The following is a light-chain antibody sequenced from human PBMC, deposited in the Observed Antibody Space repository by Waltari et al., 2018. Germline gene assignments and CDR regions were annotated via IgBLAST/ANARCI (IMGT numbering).Light chain of an antibody. V-gene: IGKV3-11*01. CDR3: QQRNSLPLT. Sequence: EIVLTQSPATLSLSPRERATLSCRAIQSVRNSFTWYQQKPGQAPRLLICDAAEMATCISARLSGSGSGTDFTLTISSLEPEDFAVYYCQQRNSLPLTFGGGTKVEIK. CDR2: DAA. J-gene: IGKJ4*01. CDR1: QSVRNS.